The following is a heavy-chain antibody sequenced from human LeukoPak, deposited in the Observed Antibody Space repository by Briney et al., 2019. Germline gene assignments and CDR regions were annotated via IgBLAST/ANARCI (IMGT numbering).Heavy chain of an antibody. CDR1: GGSISSSSYY. Sequence: SETLSLTCTVSGGSISSSSYYWGWIRQPPGKGLGWIGSIYYSGSTYYNPSLKSRVTISVDTSKNQFSLKLSSVTAADTAVYYCASINYDFWSGYKGPFDYWGQGTLVTVSS. J-gene: IGHJ4*02. CDR2: IYYSGST. D-gene: IGHD3-3*01. CDR3: ASINYDFWSGYKGPFDY. V-gene: IGHV4-39*07.